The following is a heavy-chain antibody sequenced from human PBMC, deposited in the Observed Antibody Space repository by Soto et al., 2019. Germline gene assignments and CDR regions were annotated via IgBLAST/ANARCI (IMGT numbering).Heavy chain of an antibody. CDR1: GGTFSSYA. CDR3: ARNGPSYSGRSF. CDR2: IIPIFGTA. D-gene: IGHD1-26*01. J-gene: IGHJ4*02. Sequence: QVQLVQSGAEVKKPGSSVKVSCKASGGTFSSYAISWVRQAPGQGLEWMGGIIPIFGTANYAQKFQGRVTITADESTGQGFMELSSLRSEDTGGYYCARNGPSYSGRSFWGQGTLVTVSS. V-gene: IGHV1-69*12.